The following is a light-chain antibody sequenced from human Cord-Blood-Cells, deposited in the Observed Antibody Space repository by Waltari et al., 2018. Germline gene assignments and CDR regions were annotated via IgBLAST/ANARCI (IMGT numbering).Light chain of an antibody. J-gene: IGKJ4*01. CDR3: QQRSNWPPRT. Sequence: EIVLTQSPATLSLSPGERATLSCRASQSVSSYLAWYQQKPGQAPRLLIYAASNRATGSPARFSGSGCGTDFTLTISSLEPEDFAVDYCQQRSNWPPRTFGGGTKVEIK. V-gene: IGKV3-11*01. CDR2: AAS. CDR1: QSVSSY.